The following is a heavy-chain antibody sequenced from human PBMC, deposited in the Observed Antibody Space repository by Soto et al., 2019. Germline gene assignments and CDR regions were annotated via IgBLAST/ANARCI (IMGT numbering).Heavy chain of an antibody. CDR2: IGNSGDGT. V-gene: IGHV3-23*01. D-gene: IGHD2-21*01. CDR3: VKDVWDY. J-gene: IGHJ4*02. Sequence: GGSLRLSCAASGFTFSGYTMNWVRQAPGRGLEWVAVIGNSGDGTHYADSVKGRFTISRDNSKNTLYLQMESLRAEDTAVYYCVKDVWDYWGQGVLVTVSS. CDR1: GFTFSGYT.